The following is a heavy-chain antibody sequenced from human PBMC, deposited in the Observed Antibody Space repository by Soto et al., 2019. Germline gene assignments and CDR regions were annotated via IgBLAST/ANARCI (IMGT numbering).Heavy chain of an antibody. Sequence: EVQLLESGGGLVQPGGSLRLSCAASGFTFSSYAMSWVRQAPGKGLEWVSAISGSGGSTYYTDSVKGRFTISRDNSKNTLYLQMNSLRAEDTAVYYCAKDWWELRASGMDVWGQGTTVTVSS. CDR1: GFTFSSYA. CDR2: ISGSGGST. D-gene: IGHD1-26*01. CDR3: AKDWWELRASGMDV. J-gene: IGHJ6*02. V-gene: IGHV3-23*01.